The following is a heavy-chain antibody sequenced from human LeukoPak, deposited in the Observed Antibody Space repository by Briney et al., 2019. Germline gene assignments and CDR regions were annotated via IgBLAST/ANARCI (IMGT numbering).Heavy chain of an antibody. CDR1: GGSISSYY. Sequence: SETLSLTCTVSGGSISSYYWSWIRQPPGKGLEWIGYIYYSGSTNYNPSLKSRVTISVDTSKNQFSLKLSSVTAADTAVYYCARSGTVTTFDYWGQGTLVTVSS. V-gene: IGHV4-59*01. J-gene: IGHJ4*02. CDR2: IYYSGST. D-gene: IGHD4-17*01. CDR3: ARSGTVTTFDY.